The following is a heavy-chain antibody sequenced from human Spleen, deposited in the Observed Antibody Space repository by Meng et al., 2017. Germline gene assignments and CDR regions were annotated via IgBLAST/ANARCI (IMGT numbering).Heavy chain of an antibody. CDR1: GYTFAAYW. CDR3: ARDEDISAAGKLFGDY. Sequence: QGHLVPSGPEVKKPGASVKLSCKPSGYTFAAYWIHWLRQAPGQGLEWMGRIDPNNDHTQYAQNFQGRVTMTSDTSISTVYMELNGLRSDDTAVYYCARDEDISAAGKLFGDYWGQGTLVTVSS. J-gene: IGHJ4*02. CDR2: IDPNNDHT. V-gene: IGHV1-2*06. D-gene: IGHD6-13*01.